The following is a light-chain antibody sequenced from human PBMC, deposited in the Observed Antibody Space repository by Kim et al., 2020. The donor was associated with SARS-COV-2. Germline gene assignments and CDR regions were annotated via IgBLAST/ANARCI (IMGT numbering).Light chain of an antibody. V-gene: IGLV2-8*01. J-gene: IGLJ3*02. CDR2: EVS. CDR3: SSYAGSNNWV. Sequence: GQSVTISCTGTSRDVGGYNHVSWYQQNPGKAPKVMIYEVSKRPSGVPDRFSGSKSGNTASLTVSGLQAEDEADYYCSSYAGSNNWVFGGGTQLTVL. CDR1: SRDVGGYNH.